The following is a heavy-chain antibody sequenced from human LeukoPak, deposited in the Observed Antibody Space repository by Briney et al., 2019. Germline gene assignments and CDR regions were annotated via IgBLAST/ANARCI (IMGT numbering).Heavy chain of an antibody. CDR2: IWYDGSNK. V-gene: IGHV3-33*06. D-gene: IGHD6-6*01. J-gene: IGHJ5*02. CDR1: GFTFSSYG. Sequence: PGGSLRLSCAAPGFTFSSYGMHWVRQAPGKGLEWVAVIWYDGSNKYYADSVKGRFTISRDNSKNTLYLQMNSLRAEDTAVYYCTKDTDSSSSPWGQGTLLTVSS. CDR3: TKDTDSSSSP.